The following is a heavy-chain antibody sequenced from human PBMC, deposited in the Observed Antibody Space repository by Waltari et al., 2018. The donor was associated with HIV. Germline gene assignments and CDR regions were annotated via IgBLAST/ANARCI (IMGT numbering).Heavy chain of an antibody. CDR1: GGSFSGYY. V-gene: IGHV4-34*01. D-gene: IGHD5-12*01. CDR3: ARVSRWLPDY. CDR2: INHSGST. J-gene: IGHJ4*02. Sequence: QVQLQQWGAGLLKPSETLSLTCAVYGGSFSGYYWSWIRPPPGKGLEWIGEINHSGSTNYTPSLKSRFTISVDTSKNQFSLKLSSVTAADTAVYYCARVSRWLPDYWGQGTLVTVSS.